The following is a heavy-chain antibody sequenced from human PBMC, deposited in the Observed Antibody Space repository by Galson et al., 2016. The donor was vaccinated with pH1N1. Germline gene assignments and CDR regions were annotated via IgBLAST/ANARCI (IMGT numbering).Heavy chain of an antibody. Sequence: SLRLSCAASGFTFSNKWMHWIRQSPGKGLEWVSLLKSDGTSTNYADSVKGRFTISRDSAKNTLYLQMNSLRAEDTAVYYCARGDYVGYFVDQWGQGTLVAVSS. CDR1: GFTFSNKW. CDR3: ARGDYVGYFVDQ. J-gene: IGHJ4*02. V-gene: IGHV3-74*01. D-gene: IGHD4-23*01. CDR2: LKSDGTST.